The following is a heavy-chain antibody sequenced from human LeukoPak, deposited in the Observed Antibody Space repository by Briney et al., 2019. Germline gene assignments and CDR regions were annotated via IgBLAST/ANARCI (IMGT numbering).Heavy chain of an antibody. CDR3: ARENYYYYCMDV. J-gene: IGHJ6*03. CDR1: VFTFSSYA. Sequence: GGSLRLSSAASVFTFSSYAMHSVPAAPGEGLGCGAVISYDGSNKYYAHSVKGRFTISRDNSKNTMYLQMNSLRAEDTAVYYCARENYYYYCMDVWGRGTTVTVSS. V-gene: IGHV3-30*11. CDR2: ISYDGSNK.